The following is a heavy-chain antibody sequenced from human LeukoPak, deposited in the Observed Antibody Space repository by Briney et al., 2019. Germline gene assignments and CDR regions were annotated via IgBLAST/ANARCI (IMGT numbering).Heavy chain of an antibody. V-gene: IGHV1-69*04. Sequence: SVKVSCKASGGTFSSYAISWVRQAPGQGLEWMGRIIPILGIANYAQKFQGRVTMTRNTSISTAYMELSSLRSEDTAVYYCARGCLYYDFWSGYYMARHCWDYGGQGTLVTVSS. CDR1: GGTFSSYA. D-gene: IGHD3-3*01. CDR3: ARGCLYYDFWSGYYMARHCWDY. J-gene: IGHJ4*02. CDR2: IIPILGIA.